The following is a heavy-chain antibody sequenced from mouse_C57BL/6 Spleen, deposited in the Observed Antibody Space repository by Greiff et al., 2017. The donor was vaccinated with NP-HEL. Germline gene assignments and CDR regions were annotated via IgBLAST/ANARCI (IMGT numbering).Heavy chain of an antibody. D-gene: IGHD2-5*01. Sequence: VKLQESGAELARPGASVKMSCKASGYTFTSYTMHWVKQRPGQGLEWIGYINPSSGYTKYNQKFKDKATLTADKSSSTAYMQLSSLTSEDSAVYYCARSYYSKDWYFDVWGTGTTVTVSS. V-gene: IGHV1-4*01. CDR1: GYTFTSYT. CDR2: INPSSGYT. CDR3: ARSYYSKDWYFDV. J-gene: IGHJ1*03.